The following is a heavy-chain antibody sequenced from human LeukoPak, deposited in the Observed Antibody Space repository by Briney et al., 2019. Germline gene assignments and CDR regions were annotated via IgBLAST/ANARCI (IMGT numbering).Heavy chain of an antibody. J-gene: IGHJ4*02. D-gene: IGHD3-22*01. CDR2: IIPIFGTA. CDR3: ARDLEGRRGYYYEGVDY. Sequence: GASVKVSCKASGGTFSSYAISWVRQAPGQGLEWMGGIIPIFGTANYAQKFQGRVTITAAESTSTAYMELSSLRSEGTAVYYCARDLEGRRGYYYEGVDYWGQGPLVTVSS. V-gene: IGHV1-69*13. CDR1: GGTFSSYA.